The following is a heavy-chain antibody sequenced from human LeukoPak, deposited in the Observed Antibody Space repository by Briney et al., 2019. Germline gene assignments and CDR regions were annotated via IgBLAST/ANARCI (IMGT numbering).Heavy chain of an antibody. Sequence: GGSLRLSCAASGFTFSSYGMHWVRQAPGKGLEWVAFIRYDGSNKYYADSVKGRFTISRDNSKNTLYLQMNSLRAEDTAVYYCAKNWRSGSYYQNYYYYYMDVWGKGTTVTVSS. D-gene: IGHD1-26*01. J-gene: IGHJ6*03. CDR1: GFTFSSYG. CDR2: IRYDGSNK. V-gene: IGHV3-30*02. CDR3: AKNWRSGSYYQNYYYYYMDV.